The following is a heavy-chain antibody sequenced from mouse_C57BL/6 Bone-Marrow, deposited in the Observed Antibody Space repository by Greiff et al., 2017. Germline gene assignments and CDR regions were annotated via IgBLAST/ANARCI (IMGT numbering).Heavy chain of an antibody. D-gene: IGHD1-1*01. CDR2: IDPEDGET. CDR3: ARLGVYYYGSSYEAMDY. V-gene: IGHV14-2*01. Sequence: DVKLQESGAELVKPGASVKLSCTASGFNIKDYYMHWVKQRTEQGLEWIGRIDPEDGETKYAPKFPGKATITADTSSNTAYLQLSSLTSEDTAVYYCARLGVYYYGSSYEAMDYWGQGTSVTVSS. CDR1: GFNIKDYY. J-gene: IGHJ4*01.